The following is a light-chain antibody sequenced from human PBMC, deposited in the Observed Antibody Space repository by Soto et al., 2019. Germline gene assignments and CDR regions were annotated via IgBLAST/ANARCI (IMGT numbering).Light chain of an antibody. CDR2: EVF. V-gene: IGLV2-14*01. CDR1: SSDVGDYNY. CDR3: RSYTSSATLV. J-gene: IGLJ2*01. Sequence: QCLLTQPASVSGSPGQSITISCTATSSDVGDYNYVSWYQQYPGKAPKLVIYEVFNRPSGVSHRFSGSKSDNTASLIISGLQTEDEADYYCRSYTSSATLVFGGGTKVTVL.